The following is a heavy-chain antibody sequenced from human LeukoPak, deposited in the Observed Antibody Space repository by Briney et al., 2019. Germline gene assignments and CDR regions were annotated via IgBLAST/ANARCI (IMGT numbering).Heavy chain of an antibody. CDR1: GFTFSNYA. Sequence: GGSLRLSCAASGFTFSNYAMSWVRQAPGKGLEWVSAICASGASTTNADSAKVQFTIPRDSSKHSLYLQMTMLTVEATAVYFCPKGSGSGWYPVFDFWGQGTLLSVS. V-gene: IGHV3-23*01. CDR3: PKGSGSGWYPVFDF. D-gene: IGHD6-19*01. CDR2: ICASGAST. J-gene: IGHJ4*02.